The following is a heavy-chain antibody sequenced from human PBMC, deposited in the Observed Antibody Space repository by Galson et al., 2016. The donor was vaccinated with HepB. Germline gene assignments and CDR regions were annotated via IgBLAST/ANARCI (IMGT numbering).Heavy chain of an antibody. Sequence: ETLSLTCTVSGGFISPDYWSWFRQPPGKGLEWIGYTTNSGSTNYNPSLKSRVTISVDTSKDQFPLKLSSVTAADTAVYYCARGRWFDPWGQGTLVTVSS. J-gene: IGHJ5*02. V-gene: IGHV4-59*01. CDR3: ARGRWFDP. CDR1: GGFISPDY. CDR2: TTNSGST.